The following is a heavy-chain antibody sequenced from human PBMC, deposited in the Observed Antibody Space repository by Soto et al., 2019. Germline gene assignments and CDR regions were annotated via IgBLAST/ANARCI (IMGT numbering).Heavy chain of an antibody. CDR2: IYYSGST. Sequence: QVQLQESGPGLVKPSETLSLTCTVSGGSISSYYWTWIRQPPGKGLEWIGYIYYSGSTNYNPSLKSRVTISVDTSKNQFPLKLSSVTAADTAVYDCARQGWELRGAGHVDYWGQGTLVTVSS. D-gene: IGHD1-26*01. J-gene: IGHJ4*02. V-gene: IGHV4-59*08. CDR3: ARQGWELRGAGHVDY. CDR1: GGSISSYY.